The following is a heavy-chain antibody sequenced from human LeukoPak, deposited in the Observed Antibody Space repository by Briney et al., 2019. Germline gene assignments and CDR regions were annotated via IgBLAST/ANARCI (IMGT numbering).Heavy chain of an antibody. CDR3: AKDSITMVRGADY. CDR1: GFTFRSYG. J-gene: IGHJ4*02. CDR2: TSHDGFNK. Sequence: PGGSLRLSCAASGFTFRSYGMHWVRQAPGKGLEWVAVTSHDGFNKYYADSVKGRFTISRDNSKNTLYLQMNSLTGDDTAVYYCAKDSITMVRGADYWGQGTLVTVSS. D-gene: IGHD3-10*01. V-gene: IGHV3-30*18.